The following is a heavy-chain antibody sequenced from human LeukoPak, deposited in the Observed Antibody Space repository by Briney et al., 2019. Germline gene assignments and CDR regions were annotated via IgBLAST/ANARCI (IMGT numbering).Heavy chain of an antibody. CDR2: IYYSGST. Sequence: SETLSLTCTVSGGSISSYYWSWIRQPPGKGLEWIGYIYYSGSTNYNPSLKSRVTISVDASKNQFSLKLSSMTAADTAVYYCARGLVAALNWFDPWGQGTLVTVSS. V-gene: IGHV4-59*01. CDR1: GGSISSYY. J-gene: IGHJ5*02. D-gene: IGHD2-15*01. CDR3: ARGLVAALNWFDP.